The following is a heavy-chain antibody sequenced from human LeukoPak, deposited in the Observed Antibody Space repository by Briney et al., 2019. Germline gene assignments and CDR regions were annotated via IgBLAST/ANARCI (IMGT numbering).Heavy chain of an antibody. CDR3: ARAHCSSTSCLTGPFDI. J-gene: IGHJ3*02. CDR2: IIPILGIA. V-gene: IGHV1-69*02. CDR1: GGTFSSYT. Sequence: SVKVSCKASGGTFSSYTISWVRQAPGRGLEWMGRIIPILGIANYAQKFQGRVTLTADKSTSTAYMELSSLRSEDTAVYYCARAHCSSTSCLTGPFDIWGQGTMVTVSS. D-gene: IGHD2-2*01.